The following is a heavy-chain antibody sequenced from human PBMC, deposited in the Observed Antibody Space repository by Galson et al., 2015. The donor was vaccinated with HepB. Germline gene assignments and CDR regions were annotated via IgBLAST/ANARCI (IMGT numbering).Heavy chain of an antibody. CDR1: GYTFTSYA. J-gene: IGHJ3*02. Sequence: SVKVSCKASGYTFTSYAMHWVRQAPGQRLEWMGWINAGNGNTKYSQKFQGRVTITRDTSASTAYMELSSLRSEDTAVYYCARGELELRYAFDIWGQGTMVTVSS. D-gene: IGHD1-7*01. CDR3: ARGELELRYAFDI. V-gene: IGHV1-3*01. CDR2: INAGNGNT.